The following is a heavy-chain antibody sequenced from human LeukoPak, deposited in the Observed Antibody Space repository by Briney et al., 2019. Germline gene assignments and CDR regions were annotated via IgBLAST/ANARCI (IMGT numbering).Heavy chain of an antibody. J-gene: IGHJ6*02. CDR3: ARDPTPRYCSGGSCYTHYGMDV. V-gene: IGHV3-21*01. CDR2: ISSSRSSL. CDR1: GFTFSSYT. D-gene: IGHD2-15*01. Sequence: PGGSLRLSCAASGFTFSSYTMNWVRQASGKGLEWASSISSSRSSLYYPDSVKGRFTISRDNAKNTLFLQMNSLRAEDTAVYYCARDPTPRYCSGGSCYTHYGMDVWGQGTTVTVSS.